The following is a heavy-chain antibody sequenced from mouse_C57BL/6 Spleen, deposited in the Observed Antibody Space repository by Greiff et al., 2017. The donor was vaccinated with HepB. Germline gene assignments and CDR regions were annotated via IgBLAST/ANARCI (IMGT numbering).Heavy chain of an antibody. V-gene: IGHV1-62-2*01. CDR3: ARHEGVLAGFDY. CDR2: FYPGSGSI. Sequence: VQLQQSGAELVKPGASVKLSCKASGYTFTEYTIHWVKQRSGQGLEWIGWFYPGSGSIKYNEKFKDKATLTADKSSSTVYMGLSRLTSEDASVYFCARHEGVLAGFDYWGQGTTLTVSS. J-gene: IGHJ2*01. D-gene: IGHD6-1*01. CDR1: GYTFTEYT.